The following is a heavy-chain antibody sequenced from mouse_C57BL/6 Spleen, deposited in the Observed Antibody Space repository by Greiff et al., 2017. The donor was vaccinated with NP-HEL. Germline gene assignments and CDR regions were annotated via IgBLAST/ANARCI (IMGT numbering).Heavy chain of an antibody. CDR3: VRQGPYYFDY. Sequence: DVQLVESGGGLVQPKGSLKLSCAASGFSFNTYAMNWVRQAPGKGLEWVARIRSKSNNYATYYADSVKDRFTISRDDSESMLYLQMNNLKTEDTAMYYCVRQGPYYFDYWGQGTTLTVSS. V-gene: IGHV10-1*01. CDR1: GFSFNTYA. CDR2: IRSKSNNYAT. J-gene: IGHJ2*01.